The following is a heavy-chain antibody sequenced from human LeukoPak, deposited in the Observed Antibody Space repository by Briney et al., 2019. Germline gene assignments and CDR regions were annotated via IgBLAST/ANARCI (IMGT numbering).Heavy chain of an antibody. CDR1: GYTFTSYA. V-gene: IGHV7-4-1*02. CDR2: INTNTGNP. D-gene: IGHD3-22*01. CDR3: ARVRGRRYYDSSGHRSFDL. J-gene: IGHJ2*01. Sequence: ASVKVSCKASGYTFTSYAMNWVRQAPGQGLEWMGWINTNTGNPTYAQGFTGRFVFSLDTSVSTAYLQISSLKAEDTAVYYCARVRGRRYYDSSGHRSFDLWGRGTLVTVSS.